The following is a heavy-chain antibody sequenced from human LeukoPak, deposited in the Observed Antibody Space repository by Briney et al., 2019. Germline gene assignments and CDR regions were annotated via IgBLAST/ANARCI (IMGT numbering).Heavy chain of an antibody. CDR3: ARVGYSSSGNYYNDRGAFDY. J-gene: IGHJ4*02. CDR2: IYYSGST. Sequence: SETLSLTCTISGASIDSYYWSWIRQPPGKGLEWIGYIYYSGSTNYNPSLKSRVTISVDTSKNQFSLKLSSVTAADTAVYYCARVGYSSSGNYYNDRGAFDYWGQGTLVTVSS. V-gene: IGHV4-59*01. CDR1: GASIDSYY. D-gene: IGHD3-10*01.